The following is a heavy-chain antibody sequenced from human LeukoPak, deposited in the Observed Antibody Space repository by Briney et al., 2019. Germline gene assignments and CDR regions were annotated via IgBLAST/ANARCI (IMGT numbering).Heavy chain of an antibody. CDR2: ISSSGSTI. CDR3: ARDKTSVSGWFDY. CDR1: GFTFSDYY. V-gene: IGHV3-11*01. Sequence: GGSLRLSCAASGFTFSDYYMSRIRQAPGKGLEWVSYISSSGSTIYYADSVKGRFTISRDNAKNSLYLQMNSLRAEDTAVYYCARDKTSVSGWFDYWGQGTLVTVSS. J-gene: IGHJ4*02. D-gene: IGHD6-19*01.